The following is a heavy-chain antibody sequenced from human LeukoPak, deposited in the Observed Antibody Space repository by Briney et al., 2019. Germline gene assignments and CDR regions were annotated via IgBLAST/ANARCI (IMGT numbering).Heavy chain of an antibody. V-gene: IGHV3-23*01. CDR2: ISGSGGST. CDR1: GFTFSSYA. J-gene: IGHJ4*02. CDR3: AKAYYYDSSGYYFVDY. Sequence: TGGSLRLSCAASGFTFSSYAMSWVRQAPGKGLEWVSAISGSGGSTYYADSVKGRFTISRDNSKNTLYLQMNSLRAEDTAVYYCAKAYYYDSSGYYFVDYWGQGTLVTVSS. D-gene: IGHD3-22*01.